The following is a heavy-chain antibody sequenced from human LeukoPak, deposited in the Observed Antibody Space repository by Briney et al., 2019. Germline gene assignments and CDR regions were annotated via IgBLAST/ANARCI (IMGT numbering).Heavy chain of an antibody. CDR3: ARDFGGLRYFDY. D-gene: IGHD5-12*01. CDR2: IYSGGST. CDR1: GFTVSSNY. J-gene: IGHJ4*02. Sequence: GGSLRLSCAASGFTVSSNYMSWVRQAPGVGLEWVSVIYSGGSTYYADSVKGQFTISRDNSKNTLYLQMNSLRAEDAAVYYCARDFGGLRYFDYWGQGTLVTVSS. V-gene: IGHV3-66*02.